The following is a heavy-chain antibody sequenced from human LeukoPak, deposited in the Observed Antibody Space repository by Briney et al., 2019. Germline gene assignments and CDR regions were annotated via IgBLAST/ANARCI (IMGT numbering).Heavy chain of an antibody. CDR1: GFTFSSYA. D-gene: IGHD2-2*01. CDR3: AKVRYCSSTSCYYFNY. V-gene: IGHV3-23*01. Sequence: GGSLRLSCAASGFTFSSYAMSWVRQAPGKGLEWVSAISGSGGSTYYADSVKGRFTTSRDNSKNTLYLQMNSLRAEDTAVYYCAKVRYCSSTSCYYFNYWGQGTLVTVSS. J-gene: IGHJ4*02. CDR2: ISGSGGST.